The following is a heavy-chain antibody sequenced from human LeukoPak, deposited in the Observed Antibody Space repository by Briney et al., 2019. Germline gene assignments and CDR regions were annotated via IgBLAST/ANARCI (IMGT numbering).Heavy chain of an antibody. D-gene: IGHD2-21*01. CDR3: ARLSYWVFEI. CDR2: ISSTGSYI. J-gene: IGHJ3*02. Sequence: PGGSLRLSCAASGFTFSSDSMNWVRQAPGKGLEWVSSISSTGSYIYYTDSVKGRFTISRDNAKNSLYLQMNSLRAEDTSVYFCARLSYWVFEIWGQGTMVTVSS. V-gene: IGHV3-21*01. CDR1: GFTFSSDS.